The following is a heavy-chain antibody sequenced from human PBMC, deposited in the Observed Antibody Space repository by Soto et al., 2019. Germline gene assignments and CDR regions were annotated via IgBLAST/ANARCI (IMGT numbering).Heavy chain of an antibody. CDR2: ISSSSSYI. Sequence: GGSLRVSCAASGFTFSSYSMNGVLHGPGQGLEWVSSISSSSSYIYYADSVTVRFTISRDNAKNPLYLQMNSLRAEDTAVYYCPRGDYGGNPPIYGMDVWGQGTTVTVSS. CDR3: PRGDYGGNPPIYGMDV. D-gene: IGHD4-17*01. CDR1: GFTFSSYS. J-gene: IGHJ6*02. V-gene: IGHV3-21*01.